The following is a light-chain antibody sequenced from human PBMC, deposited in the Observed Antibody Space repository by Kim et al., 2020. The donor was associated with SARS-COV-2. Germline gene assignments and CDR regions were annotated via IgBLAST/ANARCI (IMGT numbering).Light chain of an antibody. CDR1: NKNH. CDR2: WAS. CDR3: QQYYSSPHT. J-gene: IGKJ2*01. Sequence: NKNHLAWYQQKPGQPPKLLIYWASTRESGVPDRFSGSGSGTDFTLTISSLQAEDVAVYYCQQYYSSPHTFGQGTKLEI. V-gene: IGKV4-1*01.